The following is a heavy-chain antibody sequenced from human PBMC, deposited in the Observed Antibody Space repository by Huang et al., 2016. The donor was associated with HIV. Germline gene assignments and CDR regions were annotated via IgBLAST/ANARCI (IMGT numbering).Heavy chain of an antibody. D-gene: IGHD5-12*01. Sequence: QVQLVESGGGVVQPGRSLRLSCGASGFTFSNYGVHWVRQAPGKGLEWVAAISYDGSYQYYSDSVKGRFTISRDDSQNTLYLQMSSLRAEDTAVYFCAKDREDSAYQLDYWGQGTRVTVSS. CDR3: AKDREDSAYQLDY. V-gene: IGHV3-30*18. CDR1: GFTFSNYG. J-gene: IGHJ4*02. CDR2: ISYDGSYQ.